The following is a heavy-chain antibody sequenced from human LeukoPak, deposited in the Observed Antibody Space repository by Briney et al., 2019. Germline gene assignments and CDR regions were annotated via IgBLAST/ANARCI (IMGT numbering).Heavy chain of an antibody. CDR1: GGSIGRDY. CDR3: ARLDTTSSELFFDY. Sequence: PSETLSLTCTISGGSIGRDYWGWIRQPPGKTLEWIGCIYHSSAANYNPSLKSRVTISGDTSKSQFSLKLSSVTAADTAVYYCARLDTTSSELFFDYWGQGILVIVSS. CDR2: IYHSSAA. D-gene: IGHD2-2*01. J-gene: IGHJ4*02. V-gene: IGHV4-59*08.